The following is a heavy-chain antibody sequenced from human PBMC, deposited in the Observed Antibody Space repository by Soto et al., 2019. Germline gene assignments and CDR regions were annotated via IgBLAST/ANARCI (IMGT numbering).Heavy chain of an antibody. Sequence: SETLSLTCAVSGGSISSSNWWSWVRQPPGKGLEWIGEIYHSGSTNYNPSLKSRVTISVDKSKNQFSLKLSSVTAADTAMYYCARAAMGASSWPFDYWGQRTLVTVSS. CDR2: IYHSGST. V-gene: IGHV4-4*02. CDR3: ARAAMGASSWPFDY. J-gene: IGHJ4*02. CDR1: GGSISSSNW. D-gene: IGHD6-13*01.